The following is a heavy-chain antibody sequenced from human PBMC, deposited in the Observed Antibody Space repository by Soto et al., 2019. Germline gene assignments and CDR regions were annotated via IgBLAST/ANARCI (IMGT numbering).Heavy chain of an antibody. CDR3: AVIGYDLDY. CDR2: IIPMFGTA. CDR1: GDTFHRHA. D-gene: IGHD5-12*01. J-gene: IGHJ4*02. V-gene: IGHV1-69*06. Sequence: QVQLVQSGAEVKKPGSSVKVSCKGSGDTFHRHALSWVRQAPGQGLEWMGGIIPMFGTANYAQKFQGRVTITADTSTSNAYMELSSLRFEDTAFYYCAVIGYDLDYWGQGTLVAVSS.